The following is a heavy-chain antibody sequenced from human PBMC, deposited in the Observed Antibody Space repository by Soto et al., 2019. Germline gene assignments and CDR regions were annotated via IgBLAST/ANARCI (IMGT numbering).Heavy chain of an antibody. CDR1: GFTFSSYA. CDR2: ISGSGGST. D-gene: IGHD3-3*01. J-gene: IGHJ4*02. V-gene: IGHV3-23*01. Sequence: EVQLLESGGGLVQPGGSLRLSCAASGFTFSSYAMSWVRQAPGKGLEWVSAISGSGGSTYYADSVKGRFTISRDNSKNTLYLDMNSLRAEDTAVYYCAKDGDFWSGYYDYWGQGTLVTVSS. CDR3: AKDGDFWSGYYDY.